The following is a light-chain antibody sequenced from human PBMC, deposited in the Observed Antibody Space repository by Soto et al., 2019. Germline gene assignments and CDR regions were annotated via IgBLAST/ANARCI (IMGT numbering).Light chain of an antibody. J-gene: IGKJ5*01. CDR3: QQCHTIPGT. V-gene: IGKV1-39*01. CDR2: ATS. CDR1: PSISGY. Sequence: DLQLTQSPSAQSASVGRGVQITSRASPSISGYLNWYQQKPGKAPKLLISATSTLESGVQSRFSGSGSGTEFTLTISSLQPEDFATYYCQQCHTIPGTFGQGTRLEIK.